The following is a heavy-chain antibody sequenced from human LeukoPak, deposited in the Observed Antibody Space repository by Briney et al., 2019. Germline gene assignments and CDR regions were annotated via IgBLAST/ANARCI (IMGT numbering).Heavy chain of an antibody. Sequence: NPSQTLSLTGTVSGGAISSGGYFWSWIRQHPGKGLEWIGYIYYSGSTYYNPSLKSRVTISVDTSKNQFSLKLSSVTAADTAVYYCTRDGPRSSGYPDTWGQGTLVTVSS. V-gene: IGHV4-31*03. J-gene: IGHJ5*02. D-gene: IGHD3-22*01. CDR1: GGAISSGGYF. CDR2: IYYSGST. CDR3: TRDGPRSSGYPDT.